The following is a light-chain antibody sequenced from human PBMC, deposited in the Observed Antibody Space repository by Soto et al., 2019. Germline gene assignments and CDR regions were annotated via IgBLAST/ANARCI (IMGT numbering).Light chain of an antibody. V-gene: IGKV3-15*01. Sequence: EVVMTQSPATLSVSPGERATLSCRASESVSGNLAWYQQRPGQAPRLVIYGASTRATGIPARFSGGGSGTEFTLTISSLQSEDFAVYYCQQYNSWPPITFGQGTRLEIK. CDR1: ESVSGN. J-gene: IGKJ5*01. CDR2: GAS. CDR3: QQYNSWPPIT.